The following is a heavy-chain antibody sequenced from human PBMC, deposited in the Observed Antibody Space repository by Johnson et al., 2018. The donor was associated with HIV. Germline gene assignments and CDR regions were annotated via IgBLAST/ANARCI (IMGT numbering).Heavy chain of an antibody. D-gene: IGHD2-21*02. V-gene: IGHV3-20*04. J-gene: IGHJ3*02. CDR2: IKWNGGST. CDR3: VRDDYAFHI. Sequence: VQLVESGGVVVQPGGSLRLSCETSRFTFDDYAMHWVRQAPGKGLEWVSGIKWNGGSTGYADSVKGRFTISRDNAKNTLYLEMKSLRADDTAVYYCVRDDYAFHIWGQGTVVTVSS. CDR1: RFTFDDYA.